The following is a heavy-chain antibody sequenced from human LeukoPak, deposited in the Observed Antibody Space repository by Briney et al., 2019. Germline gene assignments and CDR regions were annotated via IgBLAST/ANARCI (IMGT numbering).Heavy chain of an antibody. Sequence: SETLSLTCTVSGGSLSSSSYYWGWIRQPPGKGLEWLGSIYYSGSTSYNPSLKSRVTISVDTSKNQFSLKLSSVTAADTAVYYCARHRFAYLEPAANYFDYWGQGTLVTVSS. D-gene: IGHD2-2*01. V-gene: IGHV4-39*01. J-gene: IGHJ4*02. CDR3: ARHRFAYLEPAANYFDY. CDR1: GGSLSSSSYY. CDR2: IYYSGST.